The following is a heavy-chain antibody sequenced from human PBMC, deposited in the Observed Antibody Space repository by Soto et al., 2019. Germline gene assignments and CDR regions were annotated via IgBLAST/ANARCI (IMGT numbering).Heavy chain of an antibody. D-gene: IGHD1-26*01. Sequence: QLNLQASGPGLVKPSDTLSLTCAVSGVSIGGSADYWACIRQAPDRGLEWIGSVLYSGSSYTNPSLKGRVTLSVDMRKNLFSLKLLSVTAADTAVYLCARQRSYHGARHFDFWAQGTQVLVSS. J-gene: IGHJ4*02. CDR1: GVSIGGSADY. CDR2: VLYSGSS. V-gene: IGHV4-39*01. CDR3: ARQRSYHGARHFDF.